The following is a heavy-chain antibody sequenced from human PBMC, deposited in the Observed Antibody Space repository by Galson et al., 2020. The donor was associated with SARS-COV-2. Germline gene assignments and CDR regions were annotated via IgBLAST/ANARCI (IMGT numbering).Heavy chain of an antibody. CDR2: INHSGST. V-gene: IGHV4-34*01. Sequence: SETLSLTCAVYGRSFSGYYWSWIRQPPGKGLEWIGEINHSGSTNYNPSLKSRVTISVDTSKNQFSLKLSSVTAADTAVYYCARGWRYGVTDYWGQGTLVTVSS. J-gene: IGHJ4*02. D-gene: IGHD3-10*01. CDR3: ARGWRYGVTDY. CDR1: GRSFSGYY.